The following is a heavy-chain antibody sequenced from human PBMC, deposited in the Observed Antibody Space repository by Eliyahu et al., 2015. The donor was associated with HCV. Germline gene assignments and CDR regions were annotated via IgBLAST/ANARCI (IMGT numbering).Heavy chain of an antibody. CDR2: IYYSGST. V-gene: IGHV4-39*01. J-gene: IGHJ5*02. CDR3: ARSTVKLRKYNWFDP. CDR1: GXSISXSSYX. D-gene: IGHD4-11*01. Sequence: QLQLQESGPGLVKPSETLSLTCTVSGXSISXSSYXWGWIRQXPGKGLEWIGSIYYSGSTYYNPSLKSRVTISVDTSKNQFSLKLSSVTAADTAVYYCARSTVKLRKYNWFDPWGQGTLVTVSS.